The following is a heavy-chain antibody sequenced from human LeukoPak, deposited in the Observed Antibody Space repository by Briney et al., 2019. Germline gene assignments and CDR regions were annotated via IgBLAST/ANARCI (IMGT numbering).Heavy chain of an antibody. Sequence: PSETLSLTCTVSGGSISSSSYYWGWIRQPPGKGLEWIGSIYYSGSTYYNPSLKSRVTISVDTSKSQFSLKLSSVTAADTAVYYCARHSGLVNYYYGMDVWGQGTTVTVSS. V-gene: IGHV4-39*01. CDR3: ARHSGLVNYYYGMDV. CDR1: GGSISSSSYY. CDR2: IYYSGST. D-gene: IGHD3-10*01. J-gene: IGHJ6*02.